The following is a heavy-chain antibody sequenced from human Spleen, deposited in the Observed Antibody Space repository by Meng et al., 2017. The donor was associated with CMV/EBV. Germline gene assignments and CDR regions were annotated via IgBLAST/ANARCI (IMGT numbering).Heavy chain of an antibody. D-gene: IGHD2-2*01. V-gene: IGHV3-7*01. Sequence: GGSLRLSCAASGFTFRNYAMSWVRQAPGKGLEWVANIKEDGSEKYYVDSVKGRFAISRDNAKNSLYLQMNSLRAEDTAVYFCASYCSSSSCYVLRTFDYWGQGTLVTVSS. J-gene: IGHJ4*02. CDR3: ASYCSSSSCYVLRTFDY. CDR1: GFTFRNYA. CDR2: IKEDGSEK.